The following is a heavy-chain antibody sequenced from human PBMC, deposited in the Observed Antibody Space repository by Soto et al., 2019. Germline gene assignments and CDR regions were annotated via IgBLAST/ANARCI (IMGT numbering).Heavy chain of an antibody. J-gene: IGHJ5*01. CDR3: ARDFYDSVGYTWFDS. D-gene: IGHD3-22*01. CDR1: GDTSTSYY. Sequence: SETLSLTCTVSGDTSTSYYWGWIRQAPGKGLEWIGHIHNSGTSTHNPSLNGRVTISIDMPKKQFSLKLTSLTSADTAVYYCARDFYDSVGYTWFDSWSQGTLVTVSS. CDR2: IHNSGTS. V-gene: IGHV4-59*01.